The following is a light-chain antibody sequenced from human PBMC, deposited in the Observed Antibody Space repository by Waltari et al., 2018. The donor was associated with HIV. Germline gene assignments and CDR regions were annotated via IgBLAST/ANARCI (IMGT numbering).Light chain of an antibody. CDR3: CSYASSTTYV. J-gene: IGLJ1*01. Sequence: QSALTQPASVSGSPGQSITISCTGTNSDVGHYNLVSWYQQHPGKAPNLMIYEVNKRPSGISDRFSGSKSDNTASLTISGLQAEDEADYYCCSYASSTTYVFGTGTKITVL. CDR2: EVN. CDR1: NSDVGHYNL. V-gene: IGLV2-23*02.